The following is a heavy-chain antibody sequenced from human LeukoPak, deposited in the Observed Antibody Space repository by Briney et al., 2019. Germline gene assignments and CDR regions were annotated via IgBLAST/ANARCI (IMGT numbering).Heavy chain of an antibody. J-gene: IGHJ6*03. CDR3: TTRVPGYYYYYMDV. CDR1: GFTFSNAW. Sequence: GGSLRLSCAASGFTFSNAWMSRVRQAPGKGLEWVGRIKSKTDGGTTDYAAPVKGRFTISRDDSKNTLYLQMNSLKTEDTAVYYCTTRVPGYYYYYMDVWGKGTTVTVSS. D-gene: IGHD1-1*01. CDR2: IKSKTDGGTT. V-gene: IGHV3-15*01.